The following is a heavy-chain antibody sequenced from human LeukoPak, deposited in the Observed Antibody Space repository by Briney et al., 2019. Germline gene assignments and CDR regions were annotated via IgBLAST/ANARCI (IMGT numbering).Heavy chain of an antibody. J-gene: IGHJ3*02. CDR2: ISGSGGST. CDR1: GFTFSSYA. CDR3: AKGGYSGYWRGDAFDI. D-gene: IGHD5-12*01. V-gene: IGHV3-23*01. Sequence: GGSLGLSCAASGFTFSSYAMSWVRQAPGKGLEWVSAISGSGGSTYYADSVKGRFTISRDNSKNTLYLQMNSLRAEDTAVYYCAKGGYSGYWRGDAFDIWGQGTMVTVSS.